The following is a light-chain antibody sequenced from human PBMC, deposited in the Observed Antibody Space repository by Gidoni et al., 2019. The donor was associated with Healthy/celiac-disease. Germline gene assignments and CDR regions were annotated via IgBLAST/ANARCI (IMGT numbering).Light chain of an antibody. Sequence: DIQMTQSPSSLSASVGDRVTITCRASQSISSYLNWYQQHPGKAPKLLIYAASSLQSGVPSRFSGSGSGTDFTLTISSLQPEDFATYYCQQSYSTLWTFGQGTKVEIK. V-gene: IGKV1-39*01. CDR3: QQSYSTLWT. J-gene: IGKJ1*01. CDR1: QSISSY. CDR2: AAS.